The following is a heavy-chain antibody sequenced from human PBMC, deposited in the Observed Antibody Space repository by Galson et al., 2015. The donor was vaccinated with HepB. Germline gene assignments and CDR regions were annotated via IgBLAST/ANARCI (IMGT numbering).Heavy chain of an antibody. J-gene: IGHJ6*02. CDR1: GGTFSSYA. CDR3: ARENSSGWMQQSNSPSGYYYYGMDV. D-gene: IGHD6-19*01. Sequence: SVKVSCKASGGTFSSYAISWVRQAPGQGLEWMGGIIPIFGTANYAQKFQGRVTITADESTSTAYMELSSLRSEDTAVYYCARENSSGWMQQSNSPSGYYYYGMDVWGQGTTVTVSS. CDR2: IIPIFGTA. V-gene: IGHV1-69*13.